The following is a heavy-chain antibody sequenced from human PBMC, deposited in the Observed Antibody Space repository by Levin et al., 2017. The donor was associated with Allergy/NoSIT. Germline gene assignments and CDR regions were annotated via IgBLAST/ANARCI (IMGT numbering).Heavy chain of an antibody. J-gene: IGHJ6*02. CDR1: GGTFSSYA. D-gene: IGHD3-3*01. CDR2: IIPIFGTA. CDR3: ARGNYDFWSGYYTNYYYGMDV. Sequence: SVKVSCKASGGTFSSYAISWVRQAPGQGLEWMGGIIPIFGTANYAQKFQGRVTITADESTSTAYMELSSLRSEDTAVYYCARGNYDFWSGYYTNYYYGMDVWGQGTTVTVSS. V-gene: IGHV1-69*13.